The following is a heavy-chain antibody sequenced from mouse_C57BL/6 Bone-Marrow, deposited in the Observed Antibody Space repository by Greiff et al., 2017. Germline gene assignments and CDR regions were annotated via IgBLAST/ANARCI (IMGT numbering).Heavy chain of an antibody. CDR3: ARRDYYSNPASVAY. Sequence: LQQSGAELVRPGSSVTLSCKDSYFAFMASAMHWVKQRPGHGLEWIGSFTLYSDATEYSENFKGKATLTANTSSSTAYMELSSLTAEDSAGYYCARRDYYSNPASVAYWGQGTRVTVSA. J-gene: IGHJ3*01. CDR1: YFAFMASA. V-gene: IGHV1-49*01. CDR2: FTLYSDAT. D-gene: IGHD2-5*01.